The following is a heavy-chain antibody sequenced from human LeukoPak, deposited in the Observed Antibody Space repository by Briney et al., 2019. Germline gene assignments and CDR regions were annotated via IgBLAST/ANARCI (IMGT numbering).Heavy chain of an antibody. D-gene: IGHD6-13*01. Sequence: GESLKISCKGSGSRFTNYWIGWVRQMPGKGLEWMGIIYPDDSKIRYSPSFQGQVTISADKSISTAYLQWSSLKASDTAMYYCARHLSSNWYNEKAFDYWGQGTLVTVSS. CDR2: IYPDDSKI. CDR3: ARHLSSNWYNEKAFDY. J-gene: IGHJ4*02. CDR1: GSRFTNYW. V-gene: IGHV5-51*01.